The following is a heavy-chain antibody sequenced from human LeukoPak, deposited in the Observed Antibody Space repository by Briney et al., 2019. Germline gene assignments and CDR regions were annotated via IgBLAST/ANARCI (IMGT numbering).Heavy chain of an antibody. Sequence: SETPSLTCTVSGGSISGSSYYWGWIRLPPGKGLEWIGRIYYTGSTYYNPSLKSRVTISVDTSKNQSSLNLTSVTAADTAVYYCARQNPLNWFDPWGQGTLVTVSS. CDR1: GGSISGSSYY. V-gene: IGHV4-39*01. J-gene: IGHJ5*02. CDR2: IYYTGST. CDR3: ARQNPLNWFDP.